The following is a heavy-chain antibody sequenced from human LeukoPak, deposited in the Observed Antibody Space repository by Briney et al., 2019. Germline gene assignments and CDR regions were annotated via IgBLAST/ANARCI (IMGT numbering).Heavy chain of an antibody. CDR1: GFTFSSYE. V-gene: IGHV3-48*03. D-gene: IGHD2-15*01. CDR3: ARESGSRGYCYFDY. Sequence: GGSLRLSCAASGFTFSSYEMNWVRQAPGKGLEWVSYISSSGSTIYYADSVKGRFTISRDNAKNSLYLQMNSLRAEDTAVYYCARESGSRGYCYFDYWAREPWSPSPQ. J-gene: IGHJ4*02. CDR2: ISSSGSTI.